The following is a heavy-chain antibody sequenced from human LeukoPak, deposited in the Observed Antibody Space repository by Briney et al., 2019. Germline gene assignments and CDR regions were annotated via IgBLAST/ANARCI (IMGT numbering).Heavy chain of an antibody. J-gene: IGHJ4*01. CDR3: ARGCSTYSAYYDY. Sequence: ASVKVSCKASGYTFTGHYMHWVRQAPGQGLEWMGWINPNSGGTNHAQRFQGRVTMTRDTSISTAYMELSSLRSDDTAVYYCARGCSTYSAYYDYWGQGTQVTVSS. D-gene: IGHD6-25*01. V-gene: IGHV1-2*02. CDR2: INPNSGGT. CDR1: GYTFTGHY.